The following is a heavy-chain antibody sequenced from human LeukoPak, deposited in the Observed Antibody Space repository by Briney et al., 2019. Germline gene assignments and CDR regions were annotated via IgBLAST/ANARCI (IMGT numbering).Heavy chain of an antibody. Sequence: SSETLSLTCAVYGGSFSSYYWSWIRQPPGKGLEWIGYIYYSGSTNYNPSLKSRLTISVDTSKNQFSLKLSSVTAADTAVYYCARHGGYVPYFDYWGQGTLVTVSS. D-gene: IGHD5-12*01. CDR1: GGSFSSYY. V-gene: IGHV4-59*08. CDR3: ARHGGYVPYFDY. CDR2: IYYSGST. J-gene: IGHJ4*02.